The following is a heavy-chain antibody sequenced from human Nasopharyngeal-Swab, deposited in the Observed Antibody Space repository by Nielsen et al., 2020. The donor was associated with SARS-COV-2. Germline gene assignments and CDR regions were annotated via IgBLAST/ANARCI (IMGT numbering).Heavy chain of an antibody. V-gene: IGHV3-21*01. CDR1: GFTFNNYN. J-gene: IGHJ6*02. D-gene: IGHD3-3*01. CDR3: ARDGLDYDFWSAYFMDV. Sequence: GESLKISWAASGFTFNNYNFNWVRQAPGKGLEWVSSISSSSYIYYADSVKGRFTISRDNAKNSLYLQMNSLRAEDTAVYYCARDGLDYDFWSAYFMDVWGQGTTVTVSS. CDR2: ISSSSYI.